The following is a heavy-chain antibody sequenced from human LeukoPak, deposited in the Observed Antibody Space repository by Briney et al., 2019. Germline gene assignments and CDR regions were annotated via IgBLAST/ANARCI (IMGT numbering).Heavy chain of an antibody. V-gene: IGHV3-66*02. J-gene: IGHJ4*02. CDR1: GFSVSSNY. D-gene: IGHD6-19*01. CDR3: ARDKLGSGYSSDFDY. Sequence: PGGSLRLSCAASGFSVSSNYMNSVRQAPRKGLEWVSAIYTGGTTYYADSVKGRFTISRDNSKNTLYLQMNSLRAEETAVYYCARDKLGSGYSSDFDYWGQGTLVTVSS. CDR2: IYTGGTT.